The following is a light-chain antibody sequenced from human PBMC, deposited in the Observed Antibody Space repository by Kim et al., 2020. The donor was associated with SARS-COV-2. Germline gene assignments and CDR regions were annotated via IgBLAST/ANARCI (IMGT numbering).Light chain of an antibody. Sequence: QSALTQPASVSGSPGQSITISCTGTSSDIGSYNLVSWYQQHPGKVPKLMIYEVTKRPSGVSNRFSGSKSGNTASLTISGLQADDEADYYCCSYAGIMVFGGGTQLTVL. V-gene: IGLV2-23*02. CDR1: SSDIGSYNL. J-gene: IGLJ2*01. CDR2: EVT. CDR3: CSYAGIMV.